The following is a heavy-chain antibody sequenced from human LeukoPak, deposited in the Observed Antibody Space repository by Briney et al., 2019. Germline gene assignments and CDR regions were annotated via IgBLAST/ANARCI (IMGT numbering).Heavy chain of an antibody. D-gene: IGHD2-2*01. V-gene: IGHV4-4*07. CDR3: ARDRPTGYQLLSAHFDL. CDR2: IYTSGST. Sequence: SETLSLTCDVSGGSIYTYYWSWIRQPAGKGLEWIGRIYTSGSTNYNPSLKSRVTMSVDTSKNQFSLKLSSVTAADTAVYYCARDRPTGYQLLSAHFDLWGRGTLVTVSS. CDR1: GGSIYTYY. J-gene: IGHJ2*01.